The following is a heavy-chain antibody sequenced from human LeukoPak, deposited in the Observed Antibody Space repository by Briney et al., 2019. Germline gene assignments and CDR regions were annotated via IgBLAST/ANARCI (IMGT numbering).Heavy chain of an antibody. Sequence: SETLSLTCTVSGGSISSYYWSWIRQPPGKGLEWIGYIYYSGSTNYNPSLKSRVTISVDTSKNQFSLKLSSVTAADTAVYYCARDPIAAAGFDYWGQGTLVTVSS. V-gene: IGHV4-59*01. CDR3: ARDPIAAAGFDY. CDR2: IYYSGST. J-gene: IGHJ4*02. CDR1: GGSISSYY. D-gene: IGHD6-13*01.